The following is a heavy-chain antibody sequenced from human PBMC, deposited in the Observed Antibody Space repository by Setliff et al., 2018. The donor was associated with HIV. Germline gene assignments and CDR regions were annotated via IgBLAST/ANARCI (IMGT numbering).Heavy chain of an antibody. CDR1: GYSIRSGYS. V-gene: IGHV4-38-2*01. CDR3: ARHVMGAGYYFDY. D-gene: IGHD6-19*01. CDR2: IYHTGKT. J-gene: IGHJ4*02. Sequence: SETLSLTCAVSGYSIRSGYSWGWIRQPPEKGLEWIGTIYHTGKTYYNPSLKSRVTISVDTSKNQISLKLSSGIAADTAVYYCARHVMGAGYYFDYWGQGTLVTVSS.